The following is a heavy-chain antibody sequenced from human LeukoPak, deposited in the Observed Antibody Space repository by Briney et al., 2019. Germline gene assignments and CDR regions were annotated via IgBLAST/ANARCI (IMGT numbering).Heavy chain of an antibody. Sequence: ASVKVSCKASGYTFTSYYMHWVRQAPGQGLEWMGIINPSGGSTSYAQKFQGRVTMTRDTSISTAYMELSRLRSDDTAVYYCARVADVVVVAATLFSFSYWGQGTLVTVSS. V-gene: IGHV1-46*01. J-gene: IGHJ4*02. CDR2: INPSGGST. CDR1: GYTFTSYY. CDR3: ARVADVVVVAATLFSFSY. D-gene: IGHD2-15*01.